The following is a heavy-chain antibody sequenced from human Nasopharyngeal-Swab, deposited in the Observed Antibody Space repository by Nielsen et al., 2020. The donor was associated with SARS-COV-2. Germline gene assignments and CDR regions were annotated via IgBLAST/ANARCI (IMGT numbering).Heavy chain of an antibody. D-gene: IGHD6-19*01. V-gene: IGHV3-48*02. J-gene: IGHJ4*02. CDR1: GFGFSRYS. CDR2: ISSTSSTI. CDR3: VRDSSGWYLDSDY. Sequence: GESLKISCAASGFGFSRYSMNWVRQAPGKGLEWVSFISSTSSTIYYADSVKGRFTISRDNAKNSLYLQMNSLRDEDTAVYYCVRDSSGWYLDSDYWGQGTQVTVSS.